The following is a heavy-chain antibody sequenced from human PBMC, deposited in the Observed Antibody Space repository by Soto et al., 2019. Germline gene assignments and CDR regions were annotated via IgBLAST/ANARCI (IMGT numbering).Heavy chain of an antibody. D-gene: IGHD6-19*01. CDR3: AKGGRQWLVTSGFNY. CDR1: GFTFSDYA. CDR2: VSHDGRNT. Sequence: VQLVESGGGVVQPGRSLRLSCAASGFTFSDYAMHWVRQAPGKGLEWVAVVSHDGRNTHYADSVKGRFTISRDSSKNTGCLEMTSLRAEDTAVYYCAKGGRQWLVTSGFNYWGQGALVTVSS. V-gene: IGHV3-30*18. J-gene: IGHJ4*02.